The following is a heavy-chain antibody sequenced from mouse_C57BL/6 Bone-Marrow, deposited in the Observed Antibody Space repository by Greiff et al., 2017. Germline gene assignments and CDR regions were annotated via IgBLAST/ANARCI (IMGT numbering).Heavy chain of an antibody. CDR1: GYTFTSYG. CDR2: IYPRSGNT. D-gene: IGHD1-1*01. V-gene: IGHV1-81*01. Sequence: VQLQQSGAELARPGASVKLSCKASGYTFTSYGISWVKQRTGQGLEWIGEIYPRSGNTYYNEKFKGKATLTADKSSSTAYMKLRSLTSEDSAVYFCARARYYYGRRPCGMDYWGQGTSVTVSS. CDR3: ARARYYYGRRPCGMDY. J-gene: IGHJ4*01.